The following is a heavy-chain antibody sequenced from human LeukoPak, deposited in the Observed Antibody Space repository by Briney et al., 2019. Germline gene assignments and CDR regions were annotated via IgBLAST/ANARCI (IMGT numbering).Heavy chain of an antibody. CDR3: ARDGGYSYGFDY. CDR1: GYTFTSYG. V-gene: IGHV1-69*13. Sequence: SVKVSCKASGYTFTSYGISWVRQAPGQGLEWMGGIIPIFGTANYAQKFQGRVTITADESTSTAYMELSSLRSEDTAVYYCARDGGYSYGFDYWGQGTLVTVSS. CDR2: IIPIFGTA. D-gene: IGHD5-18*01. J-gene: IGHJ4*02.